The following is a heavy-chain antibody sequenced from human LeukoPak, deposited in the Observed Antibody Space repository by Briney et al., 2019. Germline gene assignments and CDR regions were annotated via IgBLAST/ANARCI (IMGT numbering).Heavy chain of an antibody. D-gene: IGHD2-2*01. V-gene: IGHV5-51*01. CDR1: GYSFTSYW. CDR3: GTALGRHCSSSCLFDF. J-gene: IGHJ4*02. Sequence: GESLKISCKGSGYSFTSYWIGWVRQMPGKGLEWLGIIYPSDSDTRYSPSFQGQVTISADKSISTAYLQWNSLKASDTAMYYCGTALGRHCSSSCLFDFWGQGTQVTVSS. CDR2: IYPSDSDT.